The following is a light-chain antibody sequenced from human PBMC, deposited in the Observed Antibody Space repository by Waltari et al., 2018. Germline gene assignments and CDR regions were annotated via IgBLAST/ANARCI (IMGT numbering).Light chain of an antibody. J-gene: IGLJ2*01. CDR2: GDV. V-gene: IGLV1-40*01. Sequence: QSVLTQPPSVSGAPGQRVTISCTGSRSTIVTGYDVHWYQQLPGKAPKLLIYGDVMRPLGVPDSFSGFKSGTSASLAMTGLQDEDDADYYCQSFDNNLGGYVIFGGGTKLIVL. CDR1: RSTIVTGYD. CDR3: QSFDNNLGGYVI.